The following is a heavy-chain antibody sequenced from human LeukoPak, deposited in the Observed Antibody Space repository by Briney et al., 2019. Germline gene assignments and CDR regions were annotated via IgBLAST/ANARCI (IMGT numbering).Heavy chain of an antibody. CDR1: GFTFRNYA. D-gene: IGHD6-13*01. CDR2: IGGSGAGT. CDR3: AKNPDTVIEQLGTTSDH. J-gene: IGHJ4*02. Sequence: GESLRLSCAASGFTFRNYALSWVRQTQGKGLEWVSSIGGSGAGTYYPDSVRGRFTVSRDNSKNMVYLHLNSLRAEDTAVYFCAKNPDTVIEQLGTTSDHWGQGTRVTVSA. V-gene: IGHV3-23*01.